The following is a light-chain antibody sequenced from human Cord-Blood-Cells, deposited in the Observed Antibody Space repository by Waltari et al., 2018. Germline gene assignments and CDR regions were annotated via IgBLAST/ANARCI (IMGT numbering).Light chain of an antibody. J-gene: IGLJ3*02. CDR3: AAWDDSLSGWV. Sequence: QSVLTQPPSASGTPGQRATISCSGSSSNIGRNYVYWYQQLPGTAPKLLIYRNNQRPSGVPDRFSGSKSGTSASLAISGRRSEDEADYYCAAWDDSLSGWVFGGGTKLTVL. V-gene: IGLV1-47*01. CDR1: SSNIGRNY. CDR2: RNN.